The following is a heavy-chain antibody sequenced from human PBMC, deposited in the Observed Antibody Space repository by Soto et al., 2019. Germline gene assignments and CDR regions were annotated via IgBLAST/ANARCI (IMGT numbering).Heavy chain of an antibody. CDR2: ISPSGDRT. CDR3: ARDGGNYGDDDH. V-gene: IGHV1-46*01. Sequence: QVQLVQSGAEVKKPGASVKVSCKASGFTFTSYHIDWVRQAPGQGLEWMGKISPSGDRTWYAQKYRGRVTTTRDTSTSTDYMELSSLRSEDTAVYYCARDGGNYGDDDHWGQGTLVTVSS. J-gene: IGHJ4*02. CDR1: GFTFTSYH. D-gene: IGHD4-17*01.